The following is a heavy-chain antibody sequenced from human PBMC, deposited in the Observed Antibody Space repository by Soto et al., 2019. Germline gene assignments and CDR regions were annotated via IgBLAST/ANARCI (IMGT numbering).Heavy chain of an antibody. D-gene: IGHD3-10*01. CDR3: ARDYVHEKYYGSGSAVYYGMDV. Sequence: QVQLVQSGAEVKKPGASVKVSCKASGYTFTSYGISWVRQAPGQGLEWMGWISAYNGNTNYAQKLQGRVTMTTDTSTSTAYMELRSLRSDDTAVYYCARDYVHEKYYGSGSAVYYGMDVWGQGTTVTVSS. CDR1: GYTFTSYG. J-gene: IGHJ6*02. CDR2: ISAYNGNT. V-gene: IGHV1-18*01.